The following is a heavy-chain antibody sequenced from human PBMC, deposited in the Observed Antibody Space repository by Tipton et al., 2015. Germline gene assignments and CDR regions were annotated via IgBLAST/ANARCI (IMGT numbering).Heavy chain of an antibody. Sequence: TLSLTCTVSGGSISISNYYWAWTRQSPGKGLEWIGSIYYSGSTYYNPSLKSRVTISVDTSRDQFSLKLSSVTAADTAVYYCAGGAYCSGGSCRDWFDPWGRGTLVTVSS. D-gene: IGHD2-15*01. V-gene: IGHV4-39*07. CDR2: IYYSGST. CDR1: GGSISISNYY. J-gene: IGHJ5*02. CDR3: AGGAYCSGGSCRDWFDP.